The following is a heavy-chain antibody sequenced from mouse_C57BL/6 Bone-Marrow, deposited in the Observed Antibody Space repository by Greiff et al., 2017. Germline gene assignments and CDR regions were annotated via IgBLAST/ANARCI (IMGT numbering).Heavy chain of an antibody. CDR1: GFTFSDYY. CDR2: INYDGSST. Sequence: DVHLVESEGGLVQPGSSMKLSCTASGFTFSDYYMAWVRQVPEKGLEWVANINYDGSSTYYLDSLKSRFIISRDNAKNILYLQMSSLKSEDTATYYCARDKDYGSSYAMDYWGQGTSVTVSS. D-gene: IGHD1-1*01. CDR3: ARDKDYGSSYAMDY. J-gene: IGHJ4*01. V-gene: IGHV5-16*01.